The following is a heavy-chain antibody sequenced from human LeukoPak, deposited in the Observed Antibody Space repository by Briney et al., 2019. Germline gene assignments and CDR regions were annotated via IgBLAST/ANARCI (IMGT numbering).Heavy chain of an antibody. D-gene: IGHD6-19*01. CDR2: ISAYNGNT. CDR1: GYTFTSYS. V-gene: IGHV1-18*01. CDR3: ASFPVLRVAVAGTVVDY. Sequence: ASVKVSCKASGYTFTSYSISWVRQAPGQGLEWMGWISAYNGNTIYAQKFQGRVTMTRDTSISTAYMELSRLRSDDTAVYYCASFPVLRVAVAGTVVDYWGQGTLVTVSS. J-gene: IGHJ4*02.